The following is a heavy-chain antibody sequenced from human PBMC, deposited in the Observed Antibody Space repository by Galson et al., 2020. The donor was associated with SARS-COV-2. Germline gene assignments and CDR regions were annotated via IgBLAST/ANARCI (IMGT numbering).Heavy chain of an antibody. J-gene: IGHJ4*02. V-gene: IGHV3-48*02. D-gene: IGHD4-4*01. CDR1: GFTFSSYP. Sequence: TGGSLRLSCAASGFTFSSYPMNWVRQAPGKGLEWLSYISSGSSTIYYAASVKGRFTVSRDNAKNSLYLQMNSLRDEDTAVYYCARGKYSTSSPPDHWGQGTLVTVSS. CDR2: ISSGSSTI. CDR3: ARGKYSTSSPPDH.